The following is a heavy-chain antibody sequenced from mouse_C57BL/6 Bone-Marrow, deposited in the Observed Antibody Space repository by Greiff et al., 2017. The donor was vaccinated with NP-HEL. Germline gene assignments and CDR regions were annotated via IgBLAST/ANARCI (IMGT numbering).Heavy chain of an antibody. CDR1: GYTFTSYW. CDR3: ARDYGGYFDV. V-gene: IGHV1-50*01. D-gene: IGHD1-1*01. Sequence: QVQLQQPGAELVKPGASVKLSCKASGYTFTSYWMQWVKQRPGQGLEWIEEIDPSDSYTNYIQKFKGKATLTVDTSSSTAYMQLSSLTSEDSAVYYCARDYGGYFDVWGTGTTVTVSS. J-gene: IGHJ1*03. CDR2: IDPSDSYT.